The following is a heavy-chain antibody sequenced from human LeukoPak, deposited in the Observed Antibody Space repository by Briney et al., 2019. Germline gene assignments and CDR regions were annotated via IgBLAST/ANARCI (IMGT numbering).Heavy chain of an antibody. V-gene: IGHV4-4*02. CDR1: GGSISSGNW. Sequence: SGTLSLTCAVSGGSISSGNWWSWVRQPPGKGLEWIGEIYYSGSTNYNPSLKSRVTISVDTSKNQFSLKLSSVTAADTAVYYCARGGDCSSTSCYVWGDYYYGMDVWGQGTTVTVSS. J-gene: IGHJ6*02. CDR3: ARGGDCSSTSCYVWGDYYYGMDV. D-gene: IGHD2-2*01. CDR2: IYYSGST.